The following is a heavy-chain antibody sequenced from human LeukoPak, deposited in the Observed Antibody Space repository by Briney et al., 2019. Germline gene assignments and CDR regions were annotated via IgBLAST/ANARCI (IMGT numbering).Heavy chain of an antibody. CDR3: ARGGTYYYDSSGYNDY. Sequence: GASVKVSCKASGYTFTSYAMHWVRQAPGQRLEWMGWINAGNGNTKYSQKFRGRVTITRDTSASTAYMELSSLRSEDTAVYYWARGGTYYYDSSGYNDYWGQGTLVTVSS. CDR1: GYTFTSYA. J-gene: IGHJ4*02. CDR2: INAGNGNT. V-gene: IGHV1-3*01. D-gene: IGHD3-22*01.